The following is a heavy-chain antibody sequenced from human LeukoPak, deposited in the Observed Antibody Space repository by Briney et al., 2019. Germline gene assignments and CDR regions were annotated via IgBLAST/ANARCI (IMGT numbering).Heavy chain of an antibody. Sequence: GESLKISCKGSGYNFTNYWIGWVRQMPGKGLEWMGIIYPGDSDTRYSPSFQGQVTISADKSISTAYLQWSSLKASDTAMYYCARWGGGYCSGGSCYGLDYWGQGTLVTVSS. CDR1: GYNFTNYW. V-gene: IGHV5-51*01. J-gene: IGHJ4*02. CDR2: IYPGDSDT. D-gene: IGHD2-15*01. CDR3: ARWGGGYCSGGSCYGLDY.